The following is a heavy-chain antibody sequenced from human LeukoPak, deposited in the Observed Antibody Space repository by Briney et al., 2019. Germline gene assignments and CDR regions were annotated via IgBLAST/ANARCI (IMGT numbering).Heavy chain of an antibody. V-gene: IGHV1-2*02. CDR2: ITPKSGNT. J-gene: IGHJ4*02. D-gene: IGHD3-3*02. Sequence: ASVKVSCKASGYTFSDFYIHWVRQAPGQGLEYVGWITPKSGNTYSPQRFQGRVTMTRDASISTAYMELSSLRSDDTAVYFCARVRLADERAWAYWGQGTLVTVSS. CDR1: GYTFSDFY. CDR3: ARVRLADERAWAY.